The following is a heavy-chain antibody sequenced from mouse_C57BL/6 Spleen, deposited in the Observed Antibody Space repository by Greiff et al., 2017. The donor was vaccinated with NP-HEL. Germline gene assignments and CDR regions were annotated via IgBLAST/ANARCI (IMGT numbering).Heavy chain of an antibody. CDR3: ARHGSSYDYFDY. D-gene: IGHD1-1*01. V-gene: IGHV1-82*01. J-gene: IGHJ2*01. CDR2: IYPGDGDT. CDR1: GYAFSSSW. Sequence: QVQLQQSGPELVKPGASVKISCKASGYAFSSSWMNWVQQRPGKGLEWIGRIYPGDGDTNYNGKFKGQATLTADKSSSTAYMQLSSLTSEDSAVYFCARHGSSYDYFDYWGQGTTLTVSS.